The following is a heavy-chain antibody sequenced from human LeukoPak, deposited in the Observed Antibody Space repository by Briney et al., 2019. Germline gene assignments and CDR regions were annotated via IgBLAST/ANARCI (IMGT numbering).Heavy chain of an antibody. D-gene: IGHD3-9*01. CDR2: ISSSSSYI. V-gene: IGHV3-21*01. J-gene: IGHJ5*02. CDR3: ARELLTGSAVVDP. Sequence: KPGGSLRLSCAASGFTFSSYSMNWVRQAPGKGLEWVSSISSSSSYIYYADSVKGRLTISRDNAKNSLYLQMNSLRAEDTAVYYCARELLTGSAVVDPWGQGTLVTVSS. CDR1: GFTFSSYS.